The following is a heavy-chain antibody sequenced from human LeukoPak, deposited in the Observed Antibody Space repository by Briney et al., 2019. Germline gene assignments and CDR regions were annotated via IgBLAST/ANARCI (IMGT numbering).Heavy chain of an antibody. Sequence: GGSLRLSCAASGFTFSSYSMNWVRQAPGKGLEWVSSISSSSSYIYYADSVKGRFTISRDNAKNSLYLQMNSLRAEDTAVYYCTYDSSGYYYHLFDYWGQGTLVTVSS. J-gene: IGHJ4*02. V-gene: IGHV3-21*01. CDR3: TYDSSGYYYHLFDY. CDR2: ISSSSSYI. D-gene: IGHD3-22*01. CDR1: GFTFSSYS.